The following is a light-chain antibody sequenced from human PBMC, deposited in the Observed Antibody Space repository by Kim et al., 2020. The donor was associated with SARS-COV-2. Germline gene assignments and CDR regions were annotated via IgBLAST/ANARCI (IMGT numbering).Light chain of an antibody. CDR3: QQYGSSPPLT. Sequence: EIVLTQSPGTLSLSPGERATLSCRASQSVSSSYLAWYQQKPGQAPRLLIYGASYRATGIPDRFSGSGSGTDFTLTISRLEPENFAVYYCQQYGSSPPLTFGQGTKVDIK. J-gene: IGKJ1*01. V-gene: IGKV3-20*01. CDR1: QSVSSSY. CDR2: GAS.